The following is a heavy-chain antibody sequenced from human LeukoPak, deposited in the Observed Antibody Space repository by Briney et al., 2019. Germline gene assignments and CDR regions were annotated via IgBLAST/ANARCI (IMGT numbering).Heavy chain of an antibody. CDR1: GGSIGSGGFS. Sequence: PSETLFLTCAVSGGSIGSGGFSWSWIRLPPGKGLECIGYIYHSGITYYNPSLKSRVTISIDRSKNQISLTLSSVTAADTAVYYCARGSGFYYGSGSPPTAVDVWGQGTTVTVSS. V-gene: IGHV4-30-2*01. CDR2: IYHSGIT. D-gene: IGHD3-10*01. CDR3: ARGSGFYYGSGSPPTAVDV. J-gene: IGHJ6*02.